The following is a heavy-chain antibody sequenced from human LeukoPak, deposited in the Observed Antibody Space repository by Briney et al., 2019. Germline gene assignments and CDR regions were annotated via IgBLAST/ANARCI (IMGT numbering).Heavy chain of an antibody. J-gene: IGHJ6*02. CDR1: GYTFTDYY. CDR3: ASRYCATDSCRSSTYYYYGLDG. Sequence: ASVKVSCKASGYTFTDYYMHWVRQAPGQGLEWMGRIIPILGIANYAQKFQGRVTINADESTNTAYMELISLRSEDTAVYYCASRYCATDSCRSSTYYYYGLDGWGQGTTVTVSS. CDR2: IIPILGIA. D-gene: IGHD2-8*01. V-gene: IGHV1-69*02.